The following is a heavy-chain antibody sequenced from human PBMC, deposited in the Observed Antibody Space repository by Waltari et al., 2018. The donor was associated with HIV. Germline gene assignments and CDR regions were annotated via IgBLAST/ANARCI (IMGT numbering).Heavy chain of an antibody. V-gene: IGHV3-30*09. Sequence: LVQSGGGVAQAVRSLRLSSAASGVLTCNLARHWVRQFADKRLKSVAVNTYDGGKAFVKDSLKGRFVKARDKARDTLYLEVKVLKVEESSVYYCVGRSVIGLDRWRQGTTVIVS. D-gene: IGHD3-16*02. J-gene: IGHJ6*02. CDR2: NTYDGGKA. CDR3: VGRSVIGLDR. CDR1: GVLTCNLA.